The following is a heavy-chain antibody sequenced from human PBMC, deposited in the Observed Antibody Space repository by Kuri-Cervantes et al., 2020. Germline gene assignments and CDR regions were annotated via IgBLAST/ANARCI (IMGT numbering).Heavy chain of an antibody. CDR3: ARRGYSYGDFDY. V-gene: IGHV4-34*01. Sequence: GSLRLSCAVYGGSFSGYYWSWIRQPPGKGLEWIGEINHSGSTNYNPSLESRVTISVDTSKNQFSLKLSSVTAADTAVYYCARRGYSYGDFDYWGQGTLVTVSS. D-gene: IGHD5-18*01. J-gene: IGHJ4*02. CDR2: INHSGST. CDR1: GGSFSGYY.